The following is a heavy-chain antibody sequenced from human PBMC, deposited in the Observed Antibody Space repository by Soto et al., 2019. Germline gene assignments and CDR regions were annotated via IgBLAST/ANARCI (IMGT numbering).Heavy chain of an antibody. J-gene: IGHJ6*02. CDR2: IIPIFGTA. V-gene: IGHV1-69*06. CDR3: ASTPRSTSCYTGLAYYYYGMDV. Sequence: SVKVSCKASGGTFSSYAISWVRQAPGQGLEWMGGIIPIFGTANYAQKFQGRVTITADKSTSTAYMELSSLRSEDTAVYYCASTPRSTSCYTGLAYYYYGMDVWGQGTTVTVSS. CDR1: GGTFSSYA. D-gene: IGHD2-2*02.